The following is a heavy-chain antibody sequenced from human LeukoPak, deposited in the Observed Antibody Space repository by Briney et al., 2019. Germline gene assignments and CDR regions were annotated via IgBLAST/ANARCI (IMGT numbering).Heavy chain of an antibody. CDR1: ELTSSTYA. J-gene: IGHJ4*02. Sequence: GGPLRLSCQGSELTSSTYAINGSRQAPGRGLRWVAVIWYDGSNKYYADSVKGRFTISRDNSKNTLYLQMNSLRAEDTAVYYCAREGPMATTDYWGQGTLVTVSS. V-gene: IGHV3-33*01. D-gene: IGHD5-24*01. CDR2: IWYDGSNK. CDR3: AREGPMATTDY.